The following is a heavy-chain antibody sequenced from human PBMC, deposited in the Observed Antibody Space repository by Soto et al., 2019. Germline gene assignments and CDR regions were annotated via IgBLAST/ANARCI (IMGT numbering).Heavy chain of an antibody. CDR3: AHTHNGHYEDFDY. D-gene: IGHD3-22*01. J-gene: IGHJ4*02. Sequence: QITLKESGPTLVKPTQTLTLTCTFSGFSLSTRGVGVGWIRQPPGKALECLAVIYWDDNNRYSPSLKSRVTITEDTSKNQVVLTLTNMDPADTATYYCAHTHNGHYEDFDYWGQGILVTVSS. CDR2: IYWDDNN. V-gene: IGHV2-5*02. CDR1: GFSLSTRGVG.